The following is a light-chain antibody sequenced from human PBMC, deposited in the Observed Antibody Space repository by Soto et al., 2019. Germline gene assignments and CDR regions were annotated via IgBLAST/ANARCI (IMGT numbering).Light chain of an antibody. Sequence: LKERRAGNESTGRSVPISYKKTSSDVGGYNYVSWYQQHPGKAPKLMIFDVSKRPSGVPDRFSGSKSGNTASLTISGLQAEDEADYSCCSYAGNFYVFGSGTKVTVL. CDR3: CSYAGNFYV. CDR1: SSDVGGYNY. CDR2: DVS. J-gene: IGLJ1*01. V-gene: IGLV2-11*01.